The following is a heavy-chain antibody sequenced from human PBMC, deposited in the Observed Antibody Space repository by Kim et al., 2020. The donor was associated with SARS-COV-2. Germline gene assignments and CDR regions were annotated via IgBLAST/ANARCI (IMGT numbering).Heavy chain of an antibody. Sequence: TYTPSLRRRVTVSVDKSKNQFSLRLSSVTAADTAVYYCSRAQGGAFDYWGQGTLVTVSS. V-gene: IGHV4-4*02. J-gene: IGHJ4*02. D-gene: IGHD1-26*01. CDR3: SRAQGGAFDY.